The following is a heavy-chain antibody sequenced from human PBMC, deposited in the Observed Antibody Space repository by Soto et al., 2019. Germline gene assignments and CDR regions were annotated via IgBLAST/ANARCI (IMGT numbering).Heavy chain of an antibody. CDR3: AREKTRYYDSSGYSEYNWFDP. J-gene: IGHJ5*02. D-gene: IGHD3-22*01. CDR2: IIPIFGTA. Sequence: QVQLVQSGAEVKKPGSSVKVSCKASGGTFSSYAINWVRQAPGQGLEWMGGIIPIFGTANYAQKFQGRVTITADESTSTAYMELSSLRSEDTAVYYCAREKTRYYDSSGYSEYNWFDPWGQGTLVTVSS. V-gene: IGHV1-69*01. CDR1: GGTFSSYA.